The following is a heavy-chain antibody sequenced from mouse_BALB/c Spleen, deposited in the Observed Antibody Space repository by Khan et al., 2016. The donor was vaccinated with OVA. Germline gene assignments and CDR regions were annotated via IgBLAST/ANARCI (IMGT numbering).Heavy chain of an antibody. Sequence: QLEESGPGLVKPSQSLSLTCTVTGYSITSDYAWDWIRQFPGNKLEWMGYISYGGSTSYNPSPKSRISITRDTSKNQFFLQLNSVTTEDTATYYCARKNYYGYAMDYWGQGTSVTVSS. CDR3: ARKNYYGYAMDY. CDR1: GYSITSDYA. V-gene: IGHV3-2*02. D-gene: IGHD1-1*01. CDR2: ISYGGST. J-gene: IGHJ4*01.